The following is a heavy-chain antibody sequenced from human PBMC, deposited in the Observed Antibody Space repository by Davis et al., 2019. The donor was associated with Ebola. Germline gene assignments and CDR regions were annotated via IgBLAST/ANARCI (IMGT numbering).Heavy chain of an antibody. CDR3: ARGWGIAAAGIPGY. D-gene: IGHD6-13*01. V-gene: IGHV3-74*01. CDR2: INSDGSST. Sequence: GESLKISCATSGFTFNNYAMTWVRQAPGKGLVWVSRINSDGSSTSYADSVKGRFTISRDNAKNTLYLQMNSLRAEDTAVYYCARGWGIAAAGIPGYWGQGTLVTVSS. J-gene: IGHJ4*02. CDR1: GFTFNNYA.